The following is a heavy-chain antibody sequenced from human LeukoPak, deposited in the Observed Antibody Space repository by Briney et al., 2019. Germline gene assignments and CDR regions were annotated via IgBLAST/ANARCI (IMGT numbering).Heavy chain of an antibody. D-gene: IGHD3-3*01. CDR1: GFTFSSYG. CDR2: IRYDGSNK. J-gene: IGHJ3*02. CDR3: STRASTIFGTHAFDI. Sequence: GGSLRLSCAASGFTFSSYGMHWVRQAPGKGLEWVAFIRYDGSNKYYADSVKGRFTISRYNSKDTLYLQMNSLRAADAAVYYCSTRASTIFGTHAFDIWGQGTMVTVSS. V-gene: IGHV3-30*02.